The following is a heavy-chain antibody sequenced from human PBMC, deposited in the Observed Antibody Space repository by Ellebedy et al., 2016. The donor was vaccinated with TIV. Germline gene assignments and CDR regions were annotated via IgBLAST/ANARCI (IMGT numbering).Heavy chain of an antibody. V-gene: IGHV3-13*05. CDR1: GFTFSSYD. CDR2: IGTAGDP. D-gene: IGHD3-10*01. Sequence: GESLKISCAASGFTFSSYDMHWVRQATGKGLEWVSAIGTAGDPYYPGSVKGRFTISRENAKNSLYLQMNSLRAGDTAVYYCARGRGSGSYYFDYWGQGTLVTVSS. CDR3: ARGRGSGSYYFDY. J-gene: IGHJ4*02.